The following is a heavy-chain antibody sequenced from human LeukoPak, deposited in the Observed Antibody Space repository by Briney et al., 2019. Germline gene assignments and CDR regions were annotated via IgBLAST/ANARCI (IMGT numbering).Heavy chain of an antibody. CDR3: ASLEDG. CDR2: INHSGST. J-gene: IGHJ4*02. D-gene: IGHD5-24*01. V-gene: IGHV4-34*01. CDR1: GGSFSGYY. Sequence: SSETLSLTCAVYGGSFSGYYWSWIRQPPGKGLEWIGEINHSGSTNYNPSLKSRVTISVDTSKNQFSLKLSSVTAADTAVYYCASLEDGWGQGTLVTVSS.